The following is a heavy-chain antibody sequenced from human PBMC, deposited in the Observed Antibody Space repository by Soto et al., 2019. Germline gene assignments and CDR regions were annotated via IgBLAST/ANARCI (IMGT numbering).Heavy chain of an antibody. CDR1: GFSISGSNL. Sequence: SETLSLSCAVSGFSISGSNLWSWVRQPPGKGLEWIGEIYHSGSTNYNPYLKSRVTISVDKSKNQFSLKLSSVTAADTAVYYCARRYFDWLRTYYYYGMDVWGQGTTVTV. V-gene: IGHV4-4*02. J-gene: IGHJ6*02. CDR3: ARRYFDWLRTYYYYGMDV. CDR2: IYHSGST. D-gene: IGHD3-9*01.